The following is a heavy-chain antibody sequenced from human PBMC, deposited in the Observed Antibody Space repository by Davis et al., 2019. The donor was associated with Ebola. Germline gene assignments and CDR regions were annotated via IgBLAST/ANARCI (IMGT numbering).Heavy chain of an antibody. Sequence: ASVKVSCKASAGTFSSYTISWVRQAPGQGLEWMGWISAYLGNTNYAQKLQGRVTMTTDTSTSTAYMELRSLRSDDTAVYYCARGGGSYSADYWGQGTLVTVSS. CDR1: AGTFSSYT. D-gene: IGHD1-26*01. V-gene: IGHV1-18*01. J-gene: IGHJ4*02. CDR3: ARGGGSYSADY. CDR2: ISAYLGNT.